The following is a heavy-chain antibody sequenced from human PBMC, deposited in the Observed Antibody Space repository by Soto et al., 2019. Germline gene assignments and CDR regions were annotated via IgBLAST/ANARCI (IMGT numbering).Heavy chain of an antibody. CDR3: AKGGGDCGSASCYLLD. CDR2: ISGSGGST. J-gene: IGHJ4*02. D-gene: IGHD2-2*01. Sequence: EVQLLESGGGLVQPGESLRLSCAASGFTFSSYAMTWVRQAPGKGLEWVSAISGSGGSTYYVDSVEGRFTISRDNSNNTLYLQMNSLRAEDTAVYYCAKGGGDCGSASCYLLDWGQGTLVTVSS. CDR1: GFTFSSYA. V-gene: IGHV3-23*01.